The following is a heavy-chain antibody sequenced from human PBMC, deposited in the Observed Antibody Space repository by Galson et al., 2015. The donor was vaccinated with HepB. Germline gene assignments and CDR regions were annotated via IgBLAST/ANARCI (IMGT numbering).Heavy chain of an antibody. CDR3: AREGAGATTADAFDI. CDR2: INHSGST. CDR1: GGSFSGYY. D-gene: IGHD1-26*01. J-gene: IGHJ3*02. Sequence: ETLSLTCAVYGGSFSGYYWSWIRQPPGKGLEWIGEINHSGSTNYNPSLKSRVTISVDTSKNQFSLKLSSVTAADTAVYYCAREGAGATTADAFDIWGQGTMVIVSS. V-gene: IGHV4-34*01.